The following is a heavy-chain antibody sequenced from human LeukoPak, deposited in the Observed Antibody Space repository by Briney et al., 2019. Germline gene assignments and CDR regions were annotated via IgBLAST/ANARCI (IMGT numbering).Heavy chain of an antibody. D-gene: IGHD2/OR15-2a*01. Sequence: SQTLSLTCAVSGGSISSGGYSWSWIRQPPGKGLEWIGYIYHSGSTYYNPSLKSRVTISVDRSKNQFSLKLSSVTAADTAVYYCARTNYVPALYYFDYWGQGTLVTVSS. J-gene: IGHJ4*02. V-gene: IGHV4-30-2*01. CDR3: ARTNYVPALYYFDY. CDR1: GGSISSGGYS. CDR2: IYHSGST.